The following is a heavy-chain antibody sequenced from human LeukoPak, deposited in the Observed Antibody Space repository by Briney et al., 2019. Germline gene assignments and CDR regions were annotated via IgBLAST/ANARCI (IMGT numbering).Heavy chain of an antibody. CDR2: MYYSGST. J-gene: IGHJ4*02. D-gene: IGHD4-17*01. Sequence: GSLRLSCAASEFSVGSNYMTWVRQPPGKGLEWIGSMYYSGSTYYNPSLKSRVTISVDTSKNHFSLKLSSVTAADTAVYYCARRTVTTIWHWGQGTLVTVSS. CDR1: EFSVGSNY. V-gene: IGHV4-39*02. CDR3: ARRTVTTIWH.